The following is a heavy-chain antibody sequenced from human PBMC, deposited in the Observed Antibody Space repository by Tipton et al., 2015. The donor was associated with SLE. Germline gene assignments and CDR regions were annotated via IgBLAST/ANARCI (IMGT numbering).Heavy chain of an antibody. D-gene: IGHD6-19*01. J-gene: IGHJ3*02. CDR1: GDSVSNNSAA. V-gene: IGHV6-1*01. Sequence: VKPSQTLSLTCAISGDSVSNNSAAWNWIRQSPSRGLEWLGRTYYRSKWFYDYAVSVQSRITINPDTSKNQFSLQLNSVTPEDTAVYYCARDTSGWPLGAFDIWGQGTMVTVSS. CDR2: TYYRSKWFY. CDR3: ARDTSGWPLGAFDI.